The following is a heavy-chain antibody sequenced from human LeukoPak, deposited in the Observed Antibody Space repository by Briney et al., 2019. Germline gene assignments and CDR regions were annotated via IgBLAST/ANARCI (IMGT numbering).Heavy chain of an antibody. Sequence: SETLSLTCTVSGGSISSSSNSWGWIRQPPGKGLEWIASIYYSGSTHYNPSLKSRATISVDTSKNQFSLKLSSVTAADTAVYYCARHPLTSVYCPFDYWGQGTLITVSS. V-gene: IGHV4-39*01. CDR3: ARHPLTSVYCPFDY. CDR2: IYYSGST. CDR1: GGSISSSSNS. J-gene: IGHJ4*02. D-gene: IGHD4-17*01.